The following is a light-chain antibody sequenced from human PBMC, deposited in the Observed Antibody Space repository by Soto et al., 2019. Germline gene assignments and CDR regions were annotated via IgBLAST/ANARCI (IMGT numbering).Light chain of an antibody. CDR3: SSYTSSSTLFYV. V-gene: IGLV2-14*01. Sequence: QSVLTQPASVSGSPGQSITISCTGTSSDVGGYNYVSWYQQHPGKAPKPMIYDVSNRPSGVSNRFSGSKSGNTASLTISGLQAEDEADYYCSSYTSSSTLFYVFGTGTKFTV. CDR2: DVS. J-gene: IGLJ1*01. CDR1: SSDVGGYNY.